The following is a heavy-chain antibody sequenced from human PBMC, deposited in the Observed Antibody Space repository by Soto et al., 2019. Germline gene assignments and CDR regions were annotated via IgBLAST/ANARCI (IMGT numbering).Heavy chain of an antibody. CDR2: INSDGSST. CDR1: GFTFNKNW. CDR3: ASGLEGYSSSWYDY. D-gene: IGHD6-13*01. V-gene: IGHV3-74*01. J-gene: IGHJ4*02. Sequence: PGGSLRLSCAASGFTFNKNWMHWVRQAPGKGLVWVSRINSDGSSTNYADSVKGRFTISRDNAKNTLYLHMNSLRAEDTAVYYCASGLEGYSSSWYDYWGQGTLVTSPQ.